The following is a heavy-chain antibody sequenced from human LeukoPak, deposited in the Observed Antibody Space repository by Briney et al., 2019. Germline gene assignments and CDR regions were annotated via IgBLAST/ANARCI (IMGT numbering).Heavy chain of an antibody. CDR3: ARDKRGYSNGLFDY. CDR2: IWYDGSNK. J-gene: IGHJ4*02. Sequence: PGGSLRLSCAASGFTFSSYGMHWVRQAPGKGLEWVAVIWYDGSNKYYADSVKGRFTISRDNSKNTLYLQMNSLRAEDTAVYYCARDKRGYSNGLFDYWGQGTLVTVSS. V-gene: IGHV3-33*01. D-gene: IGHD5-18*01. CDR1: GFTFSSYG.